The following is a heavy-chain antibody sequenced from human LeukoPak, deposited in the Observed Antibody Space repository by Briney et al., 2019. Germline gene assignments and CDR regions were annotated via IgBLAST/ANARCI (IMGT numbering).Heavy chain of an antibody. Sequence: GGPLRLSCVASVSSGLTRRMNWLPQAPGKGLEGVAIIKEDGSDKHYVDSVKGRFTISRDNAKNSVYLQMNRRIVEDTAVYYCASAAGWEFGYWGQGTLVTVSS. D-gene: IGHD1-26*01. V-gene: IGHV3-7*01. CDR2: IKEDGSDK. CDR1: VSSGLTRR. J-gene: IGHJ4*02. CDR3: ASAAGWEFGY.